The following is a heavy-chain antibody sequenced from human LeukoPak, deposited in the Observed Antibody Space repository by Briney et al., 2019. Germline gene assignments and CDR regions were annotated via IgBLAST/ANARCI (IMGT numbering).Heavy chain of an antibody. CDR2: IYYSGST. CDR3: AGSPGGYYDSSNGFDY. J-gene: IGHJ4*02. CDR1: GGSISSSSYY. V-gene: IGHV4-39*01. Sequence: SETLSLTCTVSGGSISSSSYYWGWIRQPPGTGLEWIGSIYYSGSTYYNPSLKSRVTISVDTSKNQFSLKLSSVTAADTAVYYCAGSPGGYYDSSNGFDYWGQGTLVTVSS. D-gene: IGHD3-22*01.